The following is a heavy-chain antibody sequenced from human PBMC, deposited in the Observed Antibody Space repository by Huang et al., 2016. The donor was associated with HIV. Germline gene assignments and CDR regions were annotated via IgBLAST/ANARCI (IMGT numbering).Heavy chain of an antibody. V-gene: IGHV1-3*01. Sequence: QVQLVQSGAEVEKPGASVNLSCKASGFNFLTYALHWGRQAPGQRLEWMGWINGDCLTKYSQKFQGRVTITRDRSASTVYVDFKSLTYEDTAVYYCARDKEAGTPFFDPWGQGTLVTVSS. CDR1: GFNFLTYA. D-gene: IGHD6-19*01. J-gene: IGHJ5*02. CDR2: INGDCLT. CDR3: ARDKEAGTPFFDP.